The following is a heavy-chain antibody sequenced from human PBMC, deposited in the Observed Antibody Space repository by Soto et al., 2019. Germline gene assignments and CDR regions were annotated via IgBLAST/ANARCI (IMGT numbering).Heavy chain of an antibody. D-gene: IGHD3-10*01. Sequence: QVQLVESGGGVVQPGRSLRLSCAASGFTFSSYGMHWVRQAPGKGLEWVAVISYDGSNKYYADSVKGRFTISRDNSKNRLDLQMNSLRAEDTAVYYCAKDRVTMVRGVIGGGWGQGTLVTVSS. V-gene: IGHV3-30*18. CDR1: GFTFSSYG. CDR3: AKDRVTMVRGVIGGG. J-gene: IGHJ4*02. CDR2: ISYDGSNK.